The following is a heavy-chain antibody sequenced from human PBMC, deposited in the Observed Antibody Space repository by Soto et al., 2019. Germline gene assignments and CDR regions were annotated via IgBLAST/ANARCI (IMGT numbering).Heavy chain of an antibody. V-gene: IGHV3-33*01. CDR2: IWYDGSNK. CDR3: ARGASYSSGYYEWFEP. J-gene: IGHJ5*02. D-gene: IGHD3-22*01. CDR1: GFTFSSYG. Sequence: QVQLVESGGGVVQPGRSLRLSCAASGFTFSSYGMHWVRQAPGKGLEWVAVIWYDGSNKYYADSVKGRFTISRDNSKNPLDLQMKSLRAEDTAVYYCARGASYSSGYYEWFEPWGPGTLVTVSS.